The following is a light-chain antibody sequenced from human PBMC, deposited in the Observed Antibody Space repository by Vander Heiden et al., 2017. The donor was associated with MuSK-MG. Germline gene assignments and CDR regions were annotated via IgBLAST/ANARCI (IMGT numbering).Light chain of an antibody. CDR2: DAS. CDR1: QSISDW. CDR3: QQYKSDSQT. J-gene: IGKJ1*01. V-gene: IGKV1-5*01. Sequence: DIQMTQSPSTLSASVGDRVTITCRASQSISDWLAWYQQKPGKAPKLLIYDASNLYSGVPSRFSGSGSGTEFTLTISSLQPDDFATYYCQQYKSDSQTFGQGTKVDIK.